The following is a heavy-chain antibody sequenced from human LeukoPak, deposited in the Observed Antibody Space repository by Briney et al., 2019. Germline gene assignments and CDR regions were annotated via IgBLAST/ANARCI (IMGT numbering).Heavy chain of an antibody. CDR1: GGSISSGDYY. CDR2: IYYSGST. J-gene: IGHJ4*02. D-gene: IGHD1-7*01. V-gene: IGHV4-30-4*08. CDR3: ARDGSTIGFLDY. Sequence: SETLSLTCTVSGGSISSGDYYWSWIRQPPGKGLEWIGYIYYSGSTYYNPSLKSRVTISVDTSKSQFSLKLSSVTAADTAVYYCARDGSTIGFLDYWGQGTLVTVSS.